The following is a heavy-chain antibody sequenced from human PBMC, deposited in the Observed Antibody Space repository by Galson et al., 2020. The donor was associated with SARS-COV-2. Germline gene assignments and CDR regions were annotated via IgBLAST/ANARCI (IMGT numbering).Heavy chain of an antibody. CDR2: ISYDGRNK. CDR1: GFPFSSYG. Sequence: GEYLKLSCAASGFPFSSYGMHRDRQAPGKGLESVAVISYDGRNKYYADSVPGRFTISRDNSKNKLYLQMNSLRAEDTAVYYCACDQRNYDILTVYFSQAYYYYYYGMDVWGQGTTVTGSS. V-gene: IGHV3-30*03. CDR3: ACDQRNYDILTVYFSQAYYYYYYGMDV. J-gene: IGHJ6*02. D-gene: IGHD3-9*01.